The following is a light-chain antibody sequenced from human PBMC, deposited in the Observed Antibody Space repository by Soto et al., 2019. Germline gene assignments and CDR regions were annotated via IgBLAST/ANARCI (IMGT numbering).Light chain of an antibody. CDR2: GAS. V-gene: IGKV3-20*01. Sequence: EIVLTQSPVTLSLSPGERATLSCRASQSVTSSYLAWYQQKPGQAPRLLIYGASSRATGIPDRFSGGGSGTDFTLTISRLEPEDFAVYYCQQYGSSPYTFGQGTKLEIK. CDR3: QQYGSSPYT. CDR1: QSVTSSY. J-gene: IGKJ2*01.